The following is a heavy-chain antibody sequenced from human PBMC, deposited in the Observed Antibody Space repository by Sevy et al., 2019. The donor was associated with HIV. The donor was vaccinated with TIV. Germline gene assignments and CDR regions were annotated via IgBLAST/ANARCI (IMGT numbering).Heavy chain of an antibody. D-gene: IGHD3-10*01. Sequence: GSLRLSCAASGFTFSSYAMSWVRQAPGKGLEWVSAISGSGGSTYYADSVKGRFTISRDNSKNTRYLQMSSLRAEDTAVYYCAKAGPNYYGSGSTPPNWFDPWGQGTLVTVSS. CDR3: AKAGPNYYGSGSTPPNWFDP. CDR1: GFTFSSYA. J-gene: IGHJ5*02. CDR2: ISGSGGST. V-gene: IGHV3-23*01.